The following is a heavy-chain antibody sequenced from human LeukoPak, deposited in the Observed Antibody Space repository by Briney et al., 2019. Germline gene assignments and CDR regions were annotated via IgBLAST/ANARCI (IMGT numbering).Heavy chain of an antibody. CDR2: IYYSGST. CDR1: GDSINRRSYY. Sequence: PSESLSLTCTVSGDSINRRSYYWAWIRQPPGKGLEWIGSIYYSGSTYYNPSLKSRVTISVDTSKNQFSLTLSSVTAADTAVYYCARLFDYWGQGTLVTVSS. V-gene: IGHV4-39*01. J-gene: IGHJ4*02. CDR3: ARLFDY.